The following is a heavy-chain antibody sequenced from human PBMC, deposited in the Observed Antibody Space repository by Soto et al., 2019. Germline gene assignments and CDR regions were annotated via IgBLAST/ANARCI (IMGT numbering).Heavy chain of an antibody. D-gene: IGHD2-2*01. CDR1: GGSISSSSYY. Sequence: SETLSLTCTVSGGSISSSSYYWGWIRQPPGKGLEWIGAIYYSGSTYYNPTLKSRVTISADTSKNQFSLKLSSVTAADTAVYYCASSTHCSSTSCYSYYYYMDVWGKGTTVTVSS. CDR2: IYYSGST. CDR3: ASSTHCSSTSCYSYYYYMDV. J-gene: IGHJ6*03. V-gene: IGHV4-39*01.